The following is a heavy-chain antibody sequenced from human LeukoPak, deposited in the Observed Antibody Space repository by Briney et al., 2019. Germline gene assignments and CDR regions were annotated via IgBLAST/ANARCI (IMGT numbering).Heavy chain of an antibody. CDR2: IHYSGST. Sequence: SETLSLTCAVSGGSISSYYWSWIRQPPGKGLEWIGYIHYSGSTNYNPSLKSRVTISVDTSKNQFSLKLSSVTAADTAVYYCARARYHTETTYFRTVYYFDYWGQGTLVTVSS. V-gene: IGHV4-59*01. D-gene: IGHD1-1*01. J-gene: IGHJ4*02. CDR1: GGSISSYY. CDR3: ARARYHTETTYFRTVYYFDY.